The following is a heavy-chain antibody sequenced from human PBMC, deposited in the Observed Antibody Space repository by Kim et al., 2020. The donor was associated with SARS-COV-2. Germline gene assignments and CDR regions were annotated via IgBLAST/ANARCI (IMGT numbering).Heavy chain of an antibody. J-gene: IGHJ4*02. Sequence: GGSLRLSCVPSGFPFSSTWMSWVRQAPGKGPEWVANINPDGGKTYYLDSVKGRLTISRDNAKNLLFLQINNLRADDTAVYFCVREVGYWGQGTLVTVLS. CDR2: INPDGGKT. V-gene: IGHV3-7*01. CDR3: VREVGY. CDR1: GFPFSSTW.